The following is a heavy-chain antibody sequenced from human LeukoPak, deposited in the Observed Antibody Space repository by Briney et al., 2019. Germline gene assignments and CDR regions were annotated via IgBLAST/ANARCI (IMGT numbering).Heavy chain of an antibody. J-gene: IGHJ4*02. D-gene: IGHD3-10*01. CDR3: ARHWKPRRHHYGSGSYLDY. V-gene: IGHV4-34*01. CDR1: GGSFSGYY. CDR2: INHSGST. Sequence: SETLSLTCAVYGGSFSGYYWSWIRQPPGKGLEWIGEINHSGSTNYNPSLKSRVTISVDTSKNQFSLKLSSVTAADTAVYYCARHWKPRRHHYGSGSYLDYWGQGTLVTVSS.